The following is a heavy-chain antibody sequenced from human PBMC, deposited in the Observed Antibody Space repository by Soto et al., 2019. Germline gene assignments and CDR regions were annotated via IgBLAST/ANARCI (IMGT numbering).Heavy chain of an antibody. D-gene: IGHD6-13*01. CDR1: GYTFTSYG. V-gene: IGHV1-18*01. J-gene: IGHJ4*02. CDR2: ISAYNGNT. CDR3: ARVIAAAVDFDY. Sequence: QVQLVQSGAEVKKPGASVKVSCKASGYTFTSYGISWVPQAPGQGLEWMGGISAYNGNTNYAQKLKGRVTMTTDTSTSTAYMELRSLRADDTAVDYCARVIAAAVDFDYGGQGPLVTVSS.